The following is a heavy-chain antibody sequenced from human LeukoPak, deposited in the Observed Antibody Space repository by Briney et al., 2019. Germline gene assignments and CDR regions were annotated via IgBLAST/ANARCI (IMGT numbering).Heavy chain of an antibody. V-gene: IGHV4-31*03. CDR2: VYFTGRT. CDR1: GDSISAGYY. J-gene: IGHJ3*02. CDR3: ARSPRRSAGAFDI. Sequence: PSETLSLTCSVSGDSISAGYYWSWIHQHPVKGLECIGYVYFTGRTHYNPSLNSRVTMSVDTSKTHFSLNLSSVTAADTAVYYCARSPRRSAGAFDIWGQGTTVIVSS. D-gene: IGHD1-1*01.